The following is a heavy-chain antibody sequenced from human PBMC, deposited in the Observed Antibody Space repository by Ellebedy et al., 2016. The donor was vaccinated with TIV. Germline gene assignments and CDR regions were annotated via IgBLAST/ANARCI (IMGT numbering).Heavy chain of an antibody. J-gene: IGHJ4*02. CDR1: GSSISDYY. CDR2: VYDTLGST. D-gene: IGHD1-26*01. CDR3: ARHIVVPTPGFDY. V-gene: IGHV4-59*08. Sequence: SETLSLTCTVSGSSISDYYWTWIRQPPGRGLEWIGFVYDTLGSTNYSPSLKSRVTIAVDTSKNKFSLNLNSVTAADTAVYYCARHIVVPTPGFDYWGQGALVTVSS.